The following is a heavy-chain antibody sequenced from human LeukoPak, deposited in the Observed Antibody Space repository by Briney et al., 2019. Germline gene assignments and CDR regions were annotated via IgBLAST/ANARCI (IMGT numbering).Heavy chain of an antibody. D-gene: IGHD3-10*01. J-gene: IGHJ3*02. V-gene: IGHV4-31*03. CDR3: AREGYYGSGTPGAFDI. CDR2: IYYSGST. CDR1: GGSISSGGYY. Sequence: PSQTLSLTCTVSGGSISSGGYYWSWIRQHPGKGLEWIGYIYYSGSTYYNPSLKSRVTISVDTSKNQFSLKLSSVTAADTAVYYCAREGYYGSGTPGAFDIWGQGTMVTVSS.